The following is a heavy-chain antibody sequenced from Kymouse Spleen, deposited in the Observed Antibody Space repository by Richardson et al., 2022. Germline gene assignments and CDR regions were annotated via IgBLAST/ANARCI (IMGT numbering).Heavy chain of an antibody. D-gene: IGHD6-19*01. V-gene: IGHV3-21*03. CDR2: ISSSSSYI. CDR3: ARKYSSGWYLFDY. Sequence: EVQLVESGGGLVKPGGSLRLSCAASGFTFSSYSMNWVRQAPGKGLEWVSSISSSSSYIYYADSVKGRFTISRDNAKNSLYLQMNSLRAEDTAVYYCARKYSSGWYLFDYWGQGTLVTVSS. CDR1: GFTFSSYS. J-gene: IGHJ4*02.